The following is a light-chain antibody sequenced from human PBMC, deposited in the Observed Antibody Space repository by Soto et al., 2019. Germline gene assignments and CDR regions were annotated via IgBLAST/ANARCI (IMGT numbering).Light chain of an antibody. V-gene: IGLV2-14*01. Sequence: QSALTQPASVSGSPGQSITISCTGTSRDVGGYNYVSWYQQHPGKAPKLMIYDVSNRPSGVSNRFSGSKSGNTASLTISGLQAEDEADYYCSSYTSSSTWVVFGGGTQLTVL. CDR3: SSYTSSSTWVV. CDR1: SRDVGGYNY. CDR2: DVS. J-gene: IGLJ2*01.